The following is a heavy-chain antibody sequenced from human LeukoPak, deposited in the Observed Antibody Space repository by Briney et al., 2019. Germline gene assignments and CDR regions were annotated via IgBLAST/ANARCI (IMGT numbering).Heavy chain of an antibody. CDR2: INPNSGGT. Sequence: ASVKVSCKASGYTFTGYYMHWVRQAPGQGLEWMGRINPNSGGTNYAQKFQGRVTMTRDTSISTAYMELSRLRSDDTAVYYCARDPLYQPLLSYHFDYWGQGTLVTVSS. CDR1: GYTFTGYY. V-gene: IGHV1-2*06. D-gene: IGHD2-2*01. CDR3: ARDPLYQPLLSYHFDY. J-gene: IGHJ4*02.